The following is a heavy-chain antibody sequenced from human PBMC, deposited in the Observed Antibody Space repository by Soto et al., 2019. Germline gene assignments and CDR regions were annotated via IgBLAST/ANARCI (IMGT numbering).Heavy chain of an antibody. Sequence: PGGSMRLSCAASGFTFGSYAMSWVRQAPGKGLEWVSAIIGSAGSTYYADSVKGRFTISRDNSKNTLYLQMNSPRAEDTAVYYCAKAFWEAGRPAHWGQGTLVTVSS. CDR2: IIGSAGST. D-gene: IGHD3-16*01. CDR1: GFTFGSYA. V-gene: IGHV3-23*01. CDR3: AKAFWEAGRPAH. J-gene: IGHJ4*02.